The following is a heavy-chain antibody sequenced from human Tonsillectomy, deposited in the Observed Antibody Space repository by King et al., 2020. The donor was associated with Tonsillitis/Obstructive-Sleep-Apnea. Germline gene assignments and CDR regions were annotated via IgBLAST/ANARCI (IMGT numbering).Heavy chain of an antibody. D-gene: IGHD2-2*01. J-gene: IGHJ3*02. V-gene: IGHV5-51*01. CDR3: AKRVAGYCSSTSCPDAFDI. CDR2: IYPGDSDT. CDR1: GYSFTTDW. Sequence: VQLVESGAEVKKPGESLKISCKGSGYSFTTDWIGWVRQMPGKGLEWMGIIYPGDSDTRYSPSFQGQVTISADKSISTAYLQWSSLKASDTAIYCCAKRVAGYCSSTSCPDAFDIWGQGTMVTVSS.